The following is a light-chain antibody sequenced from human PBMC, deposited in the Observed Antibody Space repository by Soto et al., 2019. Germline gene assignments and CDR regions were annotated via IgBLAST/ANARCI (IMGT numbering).Light chain of an antibody. CDR1: QIINGW. Sequence: DIQMTQSPSTLSASVGDRVTITCRASQIINGWLAWYQQKPGKAPKLLIYKASSLESGVPSRFSGSGSGTEFTLTIRSLQPDEFATYYCQQYNHYSTFGQGTKVEVK. J-gene: IGKJ1*01. CDR2: KAS. V-gene: IGKV1-5*03. CDR3: QQYNHYST.